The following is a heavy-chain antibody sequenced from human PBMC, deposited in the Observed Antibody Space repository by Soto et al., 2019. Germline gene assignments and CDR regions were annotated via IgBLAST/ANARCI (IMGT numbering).Heavy chain of an antibody. CDR1: GFTFSSYG. D-gene: IGHD2-21*02. J-gene: IGHJ4*02. CDR2: IGASGDIT. Sequence: LRLSCAASGFTFSSYGMHWVRQAPGKGLEWVAGIGASGDITWYADSVKGRLSISRGNSKNTLYLQLNSLRFEDTAVYYCAKDDFTDRGDDYFDYWGPGTLVTVSS. CDR3: AKDDFTDRGDDYFDY. V-gene: IGHV3-23*01.